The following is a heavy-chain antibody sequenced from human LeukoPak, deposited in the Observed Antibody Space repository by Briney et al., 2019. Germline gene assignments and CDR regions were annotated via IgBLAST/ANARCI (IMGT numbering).Heavy chain of an antibody. Sequence: PGRSLRLSCAASGFTFSSYAMHWVRQAPGKGLEWVAVISYDGSNKYYADSVKGRFTISRDNSKNTLYLQMNSLRPEDTAVYYCANKPAGFDLWGQGTLSPSPQ. CDR3: ANKPAGFDL. CDR1: GFTFSSYA. D-gene: IGHD1-14*01. CDR2: ISYDGSNK. V-gene: IGHV3-30-3*01. J-gene: IGHJ5*02.